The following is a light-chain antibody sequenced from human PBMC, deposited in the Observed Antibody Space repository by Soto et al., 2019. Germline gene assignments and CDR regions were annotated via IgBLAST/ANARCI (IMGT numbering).Light chain of an antibody. J-gene: IGKJ1*01. V-gene: IGKV3-11*01. Sequence: EIVLTQSPATLSSSPGERATLSGGASQTVGVGLAWYQHKPGQAPRLIIYEASNRAAGIPARFSGSGSGTDFTLTITSLEPEDFAFYYCHQRQRWPRTFGQGTKVDIK. CDR2: EAS. CDR1: QTVGVG. CDR3: HQRQRWPRT.